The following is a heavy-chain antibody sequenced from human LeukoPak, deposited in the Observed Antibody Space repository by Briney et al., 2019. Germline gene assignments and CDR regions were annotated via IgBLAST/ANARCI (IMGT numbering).Heavy chain of an antibody. CDR1: GFTFSSYA. J-gene: IGHJ4*02. D-gene: IGHD1-26*01. V-gene: IGHV3-30*01. CDR3: AREGPATETSFDY. Sequence: PGRSLRLPCAAPGFTFSSYAMHWVRQAPGKGLEWVAVISYDGSNKYYADSVKGRFTISRDNSKNTLYLQMNSLRAEDTAVYYCAREGPATETSFDYWGQGTLVTVSS. CDR2: ISYDGSNK.